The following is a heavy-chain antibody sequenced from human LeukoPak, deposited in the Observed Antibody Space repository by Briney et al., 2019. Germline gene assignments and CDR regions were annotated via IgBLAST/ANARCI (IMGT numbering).Heavy chain of an antibody. CDR2: MNPNSGNT. V-gene: IGHV1-8*01. CDR3: ARGQVIDIVVVVASSGFDP. D-gene: IGHD2-15*01. Sequence: ASVKVSCKASGYTFTSYDINWVRQATGQGLEWMGWMNPNSGNTGYAQKFQGRVTMTRNTSISTAYMELSSLRSEDTAVYYCARGQVIDIVVVVASSGFDPWGQGTLVTVSS. CDR1: GYTFTSYD. J-gene: IGHJ5*02.